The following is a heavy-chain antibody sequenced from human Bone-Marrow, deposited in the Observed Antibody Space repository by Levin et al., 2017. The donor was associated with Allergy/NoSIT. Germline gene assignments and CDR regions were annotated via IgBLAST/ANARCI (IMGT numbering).Heavy chain of an antibody. CDR1: GGSFSGYY. J-gene: IGHJ5*02. V-gene: IGHV4-34*01. Sequence: KSGGSLRLSCAVYGGSFSGYYWSWIRQPPGKGLEWMGEINHSGSTNYNPSLKSRVTISVDTSKNQFSLKLSSVTAADTAVYYCAKTYYDFWSHNWFDPWGQGTLVTVSS. D-gene: IGHD3-3*01. CDR3: AKTYYDFWSHNWFDP. CDR2: INHSGST.